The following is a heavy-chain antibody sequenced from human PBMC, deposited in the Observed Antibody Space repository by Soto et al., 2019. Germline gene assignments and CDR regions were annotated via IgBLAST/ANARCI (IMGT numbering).Heavy chain of an antibody. CDR2: ISSTSSTK. CDR1: GFTFSSHA. Sequence: PGGSLRLSCAASGFTFSSHAMTWVRQAPGKGLEWVSYISSTSSTKNYADSVKGRFTISRDNAKNSLYLQMSSLRDEDTAVYYCARGITMVRGPYYYYGMDVWGQGTTVTVSS. J-gene: IGHJ6*02. V-gene: IGHV3-48*02. CDR3: ARGITMVRGPYYYYGMDV. D-gene: IGHD3-10*01.